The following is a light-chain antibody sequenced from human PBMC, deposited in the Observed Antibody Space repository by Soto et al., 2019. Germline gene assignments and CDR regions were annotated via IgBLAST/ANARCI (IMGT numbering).Light chain of an antibody. V-gene: IGKV3-20*01. CDR3: QQYGRSPFT. CDR2: GAS. J-gene: IGKJ3*01. CDR1: QSVSNNY. Sequence: EIVLTQSPGTLSLSPGERATLSCRASQSVSNNYLAWYQQKPGQGPRLLIYGASSRATGVPDRFSASGSGTDFTLTISRLEPEDFAVYYCQQYGRSPFTFGPGTKVDIK.